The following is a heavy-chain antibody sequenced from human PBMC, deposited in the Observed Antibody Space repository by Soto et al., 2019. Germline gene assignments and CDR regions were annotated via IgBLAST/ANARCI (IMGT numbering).Heavy chain of an antibody. CDR3: TTVAYGEYVSDY. V-gene: IGHV3-15*01. CDR2: IRSQIDGGTT. D-gene: IGHD4-17*01. Sequence: EVDLVESGGVLAKPGGSLRLSCAASGFAFTNAWMTWVRQAPGKALEWVGRIRSQIDGGTTDYAAPVKGRFTISRDDSKNTLYLQMNILKTEDTAVYYCTTVAYGEYVSDYWGQGTLVTVSS. J-gene: IGHJ4*02. CDR1: GFAFTNAW.